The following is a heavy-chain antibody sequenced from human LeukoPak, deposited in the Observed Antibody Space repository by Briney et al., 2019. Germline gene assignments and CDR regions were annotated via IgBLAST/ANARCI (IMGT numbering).Heavy chain of an antibody. V-gene: IGHV1-18*01. Sequence: ASVTVSCKASGYTFTSYGIRWVRQAPGQGREWMGWISAYNGNTNYAQKLQGRVTMTTDTSTSTAYMELRSLRSDDTAVYYCARDVRYLPDYWGQGTLVTVSS. CDR1: GYTFTSYG. CDR3: ARDVRYLPDY. J-gene: IGHJ4*02. CDR2: ISAYNGNT. D-gene: IGHD2/OR15-2a*01.